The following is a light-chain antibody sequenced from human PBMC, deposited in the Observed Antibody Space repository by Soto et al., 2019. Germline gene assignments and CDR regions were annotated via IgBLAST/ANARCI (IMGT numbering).Light chain of an antibody. J-gene: IGKJ1*01. V-gene: IGKV3-20*01. CDR3: QQYDSTVWT. Sequence: EIVLTQSPGTLSLSPGETATLSCRASQTGDSRYLAWYQQKRGQAPRLLIYAASSRTTGVPDRFSGSGSGTDFTLTIRRLEPGDFAVYYCQQYDSTVWTFGQGTKVDIK. CDR2: AAS. CDR1: QTGDSRY.